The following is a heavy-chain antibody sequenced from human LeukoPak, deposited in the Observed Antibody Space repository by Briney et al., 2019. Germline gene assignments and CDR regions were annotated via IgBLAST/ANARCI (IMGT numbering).Heavy chain of an antibody. Sequence: ASVKVSCKASGYTFTSYGISWVRQAPGQGLEWMGWISAYNGNTNYAQKLQGRVTITTDTSTSTAYMELRSLRSDDTAVYYCARAPADDGHYYYYSYMDVWGKGTTVTVSS. D-gene: IGHD2-2*01. CDR2: ISAYNGNT. CDR1: GYTFTSYG. V-gene: IGHV1-18*01. J-gene: IGHJ6*03. CDR3: ARAPADDGHYYYYSYMDV.